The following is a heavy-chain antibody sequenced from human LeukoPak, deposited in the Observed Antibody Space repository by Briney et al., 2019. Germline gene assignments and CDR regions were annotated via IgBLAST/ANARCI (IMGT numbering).Heavy chain of an antibody. CDR1: GFTVSSNY. CDR3: ARITQSSSGSYYFDY. V-gene: IGHV3-53*01. CDR2: IYSGGST. J-gene: IGHJ4*02. D-gene: IGHD1-26*01. Sequence: PGGSLRLSCAASGFTVSSNYMSWVRQAPGRGLEWVSVIYSGGSTYYADSVKGRFTISRDNSKNTLYLQMNSLRAEDTAVYYCARITQSSSGSYYFDYWGQGTLVTVSS.